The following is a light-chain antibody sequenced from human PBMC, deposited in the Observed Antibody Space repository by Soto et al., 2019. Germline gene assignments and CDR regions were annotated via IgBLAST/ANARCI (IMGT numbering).Light chain of an antibody. Sequence: QSVLTQPPSVSAAPGQKVTISCSGSSSNIGHNYVCWYQHLPGTAPKLLIFDNDKRPSGIPDRFSGSKSGTSATLCITGLQAGDEADYYCGTWDSSLSVGLFGGGTKLTVL. V-gene: IGLV1-51*01. J-gene: IGLJ2*01. CDR1: SSNIGHNY. CDR2: DND. CDR3: GTWDSSLSVGL.